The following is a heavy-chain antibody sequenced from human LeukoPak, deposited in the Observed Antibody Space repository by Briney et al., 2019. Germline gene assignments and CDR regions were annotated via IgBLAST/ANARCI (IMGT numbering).Heavy chain of an antibody. CDR3: AHRIAAAGYYDY. J-gene: IGHJ4*02. CDR1: GFSLSTSAVG. D-gene: IGHD6-13*01. CDR2: IYWDDDK. Sequence: SGPALVKPTQTLTLTCTFSGFSLSTSAVGVGWIRQPPGKALEWLAPIYWDDDKRYSPSLKSRLTITKDTSKNQVVLTMTNMDPVDTATYYCAHRIAAAGYYDYWGQGTLVTVSS. V-gene: IGHV2-5*02.